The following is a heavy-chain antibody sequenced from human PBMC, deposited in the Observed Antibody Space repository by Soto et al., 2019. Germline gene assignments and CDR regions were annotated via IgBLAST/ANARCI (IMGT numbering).Heavy chain of an antibody. J-gene: IGHJ3*02. V-gene: IGHV1-24*01. D-gene: IGHD1-26*01. CDR1: GYTLTELS. CDR3: ATGWWELQRDAFDI. CDR2: FDPEDGET. Sequence: ASVKVSCKVSGYTLTELSMHWVRQAPGKGLEWMGGFDPEDGETIYAQKFQGRVTMTEDTSTDTAYSELSSLRSEDTAVDYCATGWWELQRDAFDIWGQGTMVTVSS.